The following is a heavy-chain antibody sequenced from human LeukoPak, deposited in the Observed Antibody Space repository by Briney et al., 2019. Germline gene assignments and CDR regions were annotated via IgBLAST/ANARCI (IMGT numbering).Heavy chain of an antibody. CDR1: GFTFSSYA. CDR3: AKTRSGWPVPFDY. CDR2: IGGSGGST. J-gene: IGHJ4*02. Sequence: GGSLRLSCAASGFTFSSYAMSWVRQAPGKGLEWVSTIGGSGGSTYYADSVKGRFTISRDNSKNTLYLQMNSLRAEDTAVYYCAKTRSGWPVPFDYSGQGTLVTVSS. D-gene: IGHD6-19*01. V-gene: IGHV3-23*01.